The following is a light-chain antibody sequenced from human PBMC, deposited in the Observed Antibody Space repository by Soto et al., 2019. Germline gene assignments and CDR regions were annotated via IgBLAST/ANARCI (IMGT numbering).Light chain of an antibody. CDR3: QSYDSSLSGGV. CDR1: SSNIGAGYD. V-gene: IGLV1-40*01. CDR2: GNS. Sequence: QSVLTQPPSVSGAPGQRVTISCTGSSSNIGAGYDVHWYQQLPGTAPKLLIPGNSNRPSGVPDRFSGSKSGTSAFLAITGLQAEDEADYYCQSYDSSLSGGVFGGGTKLTVL. J-gene: IGLJ3*02.